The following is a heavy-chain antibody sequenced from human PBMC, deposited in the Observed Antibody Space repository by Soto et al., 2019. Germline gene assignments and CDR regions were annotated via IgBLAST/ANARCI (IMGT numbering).Heavy chain of an antibody. J-gene: IGHJ4*02. Sequence: GESLKISCKGSGYNFISYWIGWVRQMPGKGLEWMGIIYPGDSDTTYSPSFEGQVTISVDRSITTAYLQWSSLKASDTAMYYCARQAYYGSGNYYSDFWGQGTLVTVSS. CDR3: ARQAYYGSGNYYSDF. CDR2: IYPGDSDT. CDR1: GYNFISYW. V-gene: IGHV5-51*01. D-gene: IGHD3-10*01.